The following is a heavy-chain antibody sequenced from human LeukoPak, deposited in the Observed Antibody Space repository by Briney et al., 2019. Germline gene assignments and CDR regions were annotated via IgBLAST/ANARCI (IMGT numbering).Heavy chain of an antibody. D-gene: IGHD2-21*02. V-gene: IGHV1-58*02. Sequence: SVKVSCKASGFTFTSSAMQWVRQARGQRLEWIGWIVVGSGNTNYAQKFQERVTITRDMSTSTAYMELSSLRSEDTVVYYCAADGGDQRYYYYYGMDVWGQGTTVTVSS. CDR2: IVVGSGNT. J-gene: IGHJ6*02. CDR3: AADGGDQRYYYYYGMDV. CDR1: GFTFTSSA.